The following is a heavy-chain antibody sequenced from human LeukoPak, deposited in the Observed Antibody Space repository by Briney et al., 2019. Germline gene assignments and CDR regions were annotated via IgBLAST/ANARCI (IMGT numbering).Heavy chain of an antibody. CDR3: ARVKLLYGSGIGDAFDI. D-gene: IGHD3-10*01. Sequence: GGSLRLSCAASGFTSDDYGMSWVRQSPGHGVEWGSGINWNGGSTGYEDSVKARFTISRDNAKNSLYLQMNSLRAEDTALYYCARVKLLYGSGIGDAFDIWGQGTMVTVSS. J-gene: IGHJ3*02. V-gene: IGHV3-20*04. CDR2: INWNGGST. CDR1: GFTSDDYG.